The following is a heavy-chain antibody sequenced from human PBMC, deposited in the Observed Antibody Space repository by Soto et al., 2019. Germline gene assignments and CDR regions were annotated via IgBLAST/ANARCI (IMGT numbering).Heavy chain of an antibody. CDR3: ARGAADTAMVDS. D-gene: IGHD5-18*01. V-gene: IGHV4-59*01. Sequence: PSETLSLTCTVSGGSIRSYYWTWIRQPPGKGLEWLGYIFYSGSTFYNPSLKSRVTISIPTSKSQFSLQLTSVTAADTAVYYCARGAADTAMVDSWGQGTLVTASS. CDR1: GGSIRSYY. CDR2: IFYSGST. J-gene: IGHJ4*02.